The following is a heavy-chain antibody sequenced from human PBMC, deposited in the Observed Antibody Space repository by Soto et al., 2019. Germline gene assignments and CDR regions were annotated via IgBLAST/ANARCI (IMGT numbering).Heavy chain of an antibody. CDR2: IYWDDDK. CDR1: GFSLSTGVG. Sequence: QITLKESGPTLVKPTQTLTLTCTFSGFSLSTGVGVGWFRQPPGKALECLALIYWDDDKRYSSSLKSRLTITKDTSKNQVVLIMTNMDPVDTATYYCAHKSYYGSGSLDYWGQGILVTVSS. V-gene: IGHV2-5*02. CDR3: AHKSYYGSGSLDY. J-gene: IGHJ4*02. D-gene: IGHD3-10*01.